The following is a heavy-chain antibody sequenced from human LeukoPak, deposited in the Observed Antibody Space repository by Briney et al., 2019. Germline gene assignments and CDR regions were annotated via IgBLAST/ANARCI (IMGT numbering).Heavy chain of an antibody. Sequence: PSQTLSPTCTVSGRSISSGNYYWNWIRQPAGKGLEWIGRIYTSGSTHYNPSLKSRVTISVDTSKNHFSLKLSSVTAANTTVYYCAREGPYYDSSGYIPYFHYWGQGTLVTVSS. CDR1: GRSISSGNYY. V-gene: IGHV4-61*02. J-gene: IGHJ4*02. CDR2: IYTSGST. D-gene: IGHD3-22*01. CDR3: AREGPYYDSSGYIPYFHY.